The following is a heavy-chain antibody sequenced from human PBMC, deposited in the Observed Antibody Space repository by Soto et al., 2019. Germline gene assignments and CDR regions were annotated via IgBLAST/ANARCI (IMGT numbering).Heavy chain of an antibody. CDR3: AHRSTRGDFDY. CDR1: GFSLSATGVG. Sequence: QITLKESGPPLVKPTQTLTLTCTFSGFSLSATGVGVGWIRQPPGKALEWLALIYWDDDKRYSPSLKTRLTIAKDTSKHQVVLTITNMDPVDTATYYCAHRSTRGDFDYWGQGTLVTVSS. D-gene: IGHD3-16*01. V-gene: IGHV2-5*02. J-gene: IGHJ4*02. CDR2: IYWDDDK.